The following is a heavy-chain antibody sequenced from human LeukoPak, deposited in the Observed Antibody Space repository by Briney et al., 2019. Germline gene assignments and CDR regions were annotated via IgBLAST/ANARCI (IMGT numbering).Heavy chain of an antibody. D-gene: IGHD6-19*01. CDR1: GFTVSSNY. V-gene: IGHV3-53*01. CDR2: IYSGGST. J-gene: IGHJ4*02. Sequence: PGGSLRLSCAASGFTVSSNYMSWVRQAPGKGLEWVSDIYSGGSTYYADSVKGRFTISRDNSKNTLYLQMNSLRAEDTAVYYCARDSSGWGGLGYWGQGTLVTVSP. CDR3: ARDSSGWGGLGY.